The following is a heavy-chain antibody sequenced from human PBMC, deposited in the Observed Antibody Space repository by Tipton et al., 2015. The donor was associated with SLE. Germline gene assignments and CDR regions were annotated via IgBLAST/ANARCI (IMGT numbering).Heavy chain of an antibody. D-gene: IGHD2-21*01. Sequence: LRLSCTVSGGSISSFYWSWIRQSPGKGLEWIGYIYYSGTTGGSTNYHPSLKSRVTISVDTSKSQFSLRLSSTTAADTAVYYCARQNPYSDLFDPWGQGTLVTASS. J-gene: IGHJ5*02. CDR3: ARQNPYSDLFDP. CDR2: IYYSGTTGGST. V-gene: IGHV4-59*01. CDR1: GGSISSFY.